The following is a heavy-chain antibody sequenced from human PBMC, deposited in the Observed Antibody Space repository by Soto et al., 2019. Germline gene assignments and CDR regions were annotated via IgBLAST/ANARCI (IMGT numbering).Heavy chain of an antibody. CDR2: MNPDSGHA. CDR1: GYTFTNSD. D-gene: IGHD2-15*01. J-gene: IGHJ4*02. Sequence: QVQLVQSGAEVKKPGASVKVSCKASGYTFTNSDINWVRQAPGQGLEWMGWMNPDSGHAAYAQKFQGRVTLTTSTSTSTVYMEMRSLGSEDKAVYYCARRPHCSGGICYYGLDNWGQGTLVTVSS. V-gene: IGHV1-8*01. CDR3: ARRPHCSGGICYYGLDN.